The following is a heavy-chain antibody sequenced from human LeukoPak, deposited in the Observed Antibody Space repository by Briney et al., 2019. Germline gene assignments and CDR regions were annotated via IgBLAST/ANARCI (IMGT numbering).Heavy chain of an antibody. J-gene: IGHJ4*02. CDR2: IIPILGIA. Sequence: SVKVSCKASGGTFSSYAISWVRQAPGQGLEWMGRIIPILGIANYAQKFQGRVTITADESTSTAYMELSSLRSEDTAVYYCARETTMVRGVMTSFDYWGQRSLVTVSS. CDR3: ARETTMVRGVMTSFDY. D-gene: IGHD3-10*01. V-gene: IGHV1-69*04. CDR1: GGTFSSYA.